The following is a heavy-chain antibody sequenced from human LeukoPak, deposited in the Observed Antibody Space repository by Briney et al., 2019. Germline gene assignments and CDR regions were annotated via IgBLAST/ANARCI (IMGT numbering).Heavy chain of an antibody. CDR2: IHHSGSA. V-gene: IGHV4-4*02. CDR3: AHASLNCSSTSCYPYYFDY. Sequence: KPSGTLSLTCVVSGDSISSSKWWTWVRQPPGKGLEWIGEIHHSGSANYNPSLKSRVTISVDTSKNQFSLKLSSVTAADTAVYYCAHASLNCSSTSCYPYYFDYWGQGTLVTVSS. CDR1: GDSISSSKW. J-gene: IGHJ4*02. D-gene: IGHD2-2*01.